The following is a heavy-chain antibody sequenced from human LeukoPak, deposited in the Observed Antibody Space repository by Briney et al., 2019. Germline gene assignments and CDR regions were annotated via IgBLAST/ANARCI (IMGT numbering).Heavy chain of an antibody. V-gene: IGHV4-38-2*01. CDR1: GGSISSGYY. D-gene: IGHD6-13*01. J-gene: IGHJ4*02. Sequence: SQTLSLTCAVSGGSISSGYYWGWIRQPPGKGLAWIGSIYHSGSTYYNPSLKSRVTISVDSSKNQFSLKLSSVTAADTAVYYCARHREAAAFSGFDYWGQGTLVTVSS. CDR3: ARHREAAAFSGFDY. CDR2: IYHSGST.